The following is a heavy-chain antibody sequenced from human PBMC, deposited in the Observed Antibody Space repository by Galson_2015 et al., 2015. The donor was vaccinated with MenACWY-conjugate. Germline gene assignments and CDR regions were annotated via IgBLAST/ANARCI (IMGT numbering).Heavy chain of an antibody. V-gene: IGHV5-51*01. CDR3: TRRDCSGGSCYSDS. CDR1: GYSFTSYW. D-gene: IGHD2-15*01. CDR2: IYPGDSTT. Sequence: QSGAEVKKPGESLKISCRGFGYSFTSYWIGWVRRMPGKGLELMGIIYPGDSTTRYSPSFQGQVTFSADKSIGTAYLQWSSLKSSDTAMYYCTRRDCSGGSCYSDSWGQGTLVAVSS. J-gene: IGHJ4*02.